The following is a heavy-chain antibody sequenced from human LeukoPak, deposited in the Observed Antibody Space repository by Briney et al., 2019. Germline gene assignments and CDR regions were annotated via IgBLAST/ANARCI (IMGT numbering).Heavy chain of an antibody. Sequence: GGSLRLSCAASGFTFDDYAMHWVRQAPGKGLEWVSGISWNSGSIGYADSVKGRFTISRDNAKNSLYLQINSLRAEDTALYYCAKDDGSGSYYNRAFDYWGQGTLVTVSS. CDR1: GFTFDDYA. J-gene: IGHJ4*02. D-gene: IGHD3-10*01. CDR3: AKDDGSGSYYNRAFDY. V-gene: IGHV3-9*01. CDR2: ISWNSGSI.